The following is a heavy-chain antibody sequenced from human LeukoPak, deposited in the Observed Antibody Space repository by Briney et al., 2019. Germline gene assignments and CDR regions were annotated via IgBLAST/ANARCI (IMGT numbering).Heavy chain of an antibody. D-gene: IGHD5-12*01. CDR3: ARRRIVATIDY. Sequence: SETLSLTCGVSGGSISSGGYYWAWIRQPPGTGLEWIGSISYTGTTYYNPSLKSRLTISADRSKNQFSLKLTSVTAADTAVYYCARRRIVATIDYWGQGTLVTVSS. CDR2: ISYTGTT. V-gene: IGHV4-39*01. J-gene: IGHJ4*02. CDR1: GGSISSGGYY.